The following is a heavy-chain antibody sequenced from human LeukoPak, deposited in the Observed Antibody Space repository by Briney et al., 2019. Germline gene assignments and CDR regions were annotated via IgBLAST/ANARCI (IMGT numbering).Heavy chain of an antibody. CDR2: IIPIFGTA. CDR1: GGTFSSYA. D-gene: IGHD3-10*01. CDR3: ARYQGPVRVVDYYYYGMDV. J-gene: IGHJ6*04. Sequence: ASVKVSCKASGGTFSSYAISWVRQAPGQGLEWMGGIIPIFGTANYAQKFQGRVTITADESTSTAYMELSSLRSEDTAVYYCARYQGPVRVVDYYYYGMDVWGKGTTVTVSS. V-gene: IGHV1-69*01.